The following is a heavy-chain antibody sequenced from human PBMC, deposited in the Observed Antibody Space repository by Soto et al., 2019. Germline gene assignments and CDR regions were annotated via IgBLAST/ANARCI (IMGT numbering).Heavy chain of an antibody. CDR1: GFTFSIYW. D-gene: IGHD3-10*01. CDR2: INGDGSGT. J-gene: IGHJ4*02. CDR3: AIGLYRDYGHDS. Sequence: VQLVESGGVLVQPGGSLRLSCAASGFTFSIYWMHWVRQAPGKGLVWVSRINGDGSGTNYADSVKGRFTISRDNAKNTLYLQVNSLRAEDTAVYFCAIGLYRDYGHDSWGQGTLVTVSS. V-gene: IGHV3-74*01.